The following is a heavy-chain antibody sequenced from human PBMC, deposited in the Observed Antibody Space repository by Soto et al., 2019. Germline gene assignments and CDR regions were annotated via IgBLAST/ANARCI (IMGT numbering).Heavy chain of an antibody. J-gene: IGHJ5*02. Sequence: PSETLSLTCTVSGGSISSGDYYWSWIRQPPGKGLEWIGYIYYSGSTNYNPSLKSRVTISVDTSKNQFSLKLSSVTAADTAVYYCARLVLQPLVQQLVWWFDPWGQGTLVTVSS. V-gene: IGHV4-30-4*01. CDR3: ARLVLQPLVQQLVWWFDP. CDR1: GGSISSGDYY. D-gene: IGHD6-13*01. CDR2: IYYSGST.